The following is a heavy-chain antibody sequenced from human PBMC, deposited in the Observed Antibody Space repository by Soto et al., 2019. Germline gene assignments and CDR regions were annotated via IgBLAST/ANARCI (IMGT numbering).Heavy chain of an antibody. V-gene: IGHV3-13*01. J-gene: IGHJ4*02. CDR3: ARGGGSYAFDY. Sequence: GGSLRLSCAASGFTFSSYDMHWVRQATGKGLEWVSAIGTAGDTYYPGSVKGRFTISRENAKNSLYLQMNSLGAEDTAVYYCARGGGSYAFDYWGQGTLVTVSS. CDR1: GFTFSSYD. CDR2: IGTAGDT. D-gene: IGHD1-26*01.